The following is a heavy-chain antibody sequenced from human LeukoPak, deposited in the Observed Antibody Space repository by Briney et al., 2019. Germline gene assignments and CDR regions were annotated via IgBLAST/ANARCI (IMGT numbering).Heavy chain of an antibody. CDR2: INAGNGNT. V-gene: IGHV1-3*01. CDR3: ARDQGYISFDP. CDR1: GYTFTSYA. J-gene: IGHJ5*02. D-gene: IGHD6-19*01. Sequence: GASVKVPCKASGYTFTSYAMHWVRQAPGQRLEWMGWINAGNGNTKYSQKFQGRVTITRDTSITTAYMELSSLISDDTAVYYCARDQGYISFDPWGQGTLVTVSS.